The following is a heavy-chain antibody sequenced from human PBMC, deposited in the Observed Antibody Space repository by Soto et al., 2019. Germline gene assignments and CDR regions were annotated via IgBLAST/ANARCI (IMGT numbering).Heavy chain of an antibody. CDR2: ISYDGSNK. CDR3: AKDKHGYYDILTGPMGYYFDY. J-gene: IGHJ4*02. Sequence: GGSLRLSCAASGVTFSSYGMHWVRQATGKGLEWVAVISYDGSNKYYADSVKGRFTISRDNSKNTLYLQMNSLRAEDTAVYYCAKDKHGYYDILTGPMGYYFDYWGQGTLVTVSS. CDR1: GVTFSSYG. D-gene: IGHD3-9*01. V-gene: IGHV3-30*18.